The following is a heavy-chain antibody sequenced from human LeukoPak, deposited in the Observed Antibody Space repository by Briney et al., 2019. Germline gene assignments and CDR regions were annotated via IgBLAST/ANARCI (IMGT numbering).Heavy chain of an antibody. Sequence: GASVKVSCKASGGTFSSYAISWVRQAPGQGLEWMGGIIPIFGTANYAQKFQGRVTITADESTSTAYMELSSLRSEDTAVYYCARDERYCTNGVCPPTNWFDPWGQGTLVTVSS. CDR3: ARDERYCTNGVCPPTNWFDP. CDR2: IIPIFGTA. CDR1: GGTFSSYA. V-gene: IGHV1-69*13. J-gene: IGHJ5*02. D-gene: IGHD2-8*01.